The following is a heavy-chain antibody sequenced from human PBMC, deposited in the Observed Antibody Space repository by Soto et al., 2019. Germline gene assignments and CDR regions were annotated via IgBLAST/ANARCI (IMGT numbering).Heavy chain of an antibody. Sequence: GESLKISCKGSGYSFTNYWISWVRQMPGKGLEWMGRIDPSDSYTNYSPSFQGHVTISADKSISTAYLQWSSLKASDTAMYYCAIRNNASPSGFDPWGQGTLVTVSS. J-gene: IGHJ5*02. V-gene: IGHV5-10-1*01. CDR3: AIRNNASPSGFDP. D-gene: IGHD1-20*01. CDR1: GYSFTNYW. CDR2: IDPSDSYT.